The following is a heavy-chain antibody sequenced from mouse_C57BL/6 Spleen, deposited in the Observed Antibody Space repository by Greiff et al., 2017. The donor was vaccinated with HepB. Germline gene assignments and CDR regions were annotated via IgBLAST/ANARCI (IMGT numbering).Heavy chain of an antibody. CDR2: INYDGSST. CDR1: GFTFSDYY. J-gene: IGHJ2*01. CDR3: ARDRSTGYFDY. D-gene: IGHD4-1*02. Sequence: VQLKESEGGLVQPGSSMKLSCTASGFTFSDYYMAWVRQVPEKGLEWVANINYDGSSTYYLDSLKSRFIISGDNAKNILYLQMSSLKSEDTATYYCARDRSTGYFDYWGQGTTLTVSS. V-gene: IGHV5-16*01.